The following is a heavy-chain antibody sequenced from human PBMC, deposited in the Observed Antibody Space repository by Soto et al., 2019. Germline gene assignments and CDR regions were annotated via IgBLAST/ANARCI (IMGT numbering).Heavy chain of an antibody. J-gene: IGHJ4*02. CDR1: GDSITTNGYY. Sequence: QLQLQESGPGLVKPSETLSLTCTVSGDSITTNGYYWAWIRQPPGKGLDWIGNVYYSGSTNYNPSLGGRVTISVHTSKTHFSLTLTTVTAAHAAVYYCAREPVGRPHDHGGQGRLVTVSS. CDR3: AREPVGRPHDH. V-gene: IGHV4-39*02. D-gene: IGHD1-26*01. CDR2: VYYSGST.